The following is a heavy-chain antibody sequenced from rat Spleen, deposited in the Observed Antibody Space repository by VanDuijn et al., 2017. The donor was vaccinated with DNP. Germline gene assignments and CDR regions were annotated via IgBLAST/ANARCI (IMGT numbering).Heavy chain of an antibody. V-gene: IGHV2-19*01. J-gene: IGHJ2*01. CDR2: IRANEIT. CDR1: GFSLTDYS. D-gene: IGHD1-12*02. Sequence: QVQLKESGPGLVQPSQTLSLTCTVSGFSLTDYSVHWVRQPPGKGLEWMGRIRANEITDYNLALKSRLSISRDTSKSQVFLKMSSLQTEDTAIYFCTRKMDWGQGVMVTVSA. CDR3: TRKMD.